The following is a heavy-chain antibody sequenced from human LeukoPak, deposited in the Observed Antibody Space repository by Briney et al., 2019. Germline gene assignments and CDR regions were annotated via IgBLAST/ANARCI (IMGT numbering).Heavy chain of an antibody. CDR1: GFTFSSYW. D-gene: IGHD3-9*01. Sequence: GGSLRLSCAASGFTFSSYWMHWVRQAPGKGLVWVSRINSDGSSTSYADSEKGRFTISRDNAKNTLYLQMNSLRAEDTAVYYCARNHYDILTGLLTHGFDPWGQGTLVTVSS. V-gene: IGHV3-74*01. CDR2: INSDGSST. CDR3: ARNHYDILTGLLTHGFDP. J-gene: IGHJ5*02.